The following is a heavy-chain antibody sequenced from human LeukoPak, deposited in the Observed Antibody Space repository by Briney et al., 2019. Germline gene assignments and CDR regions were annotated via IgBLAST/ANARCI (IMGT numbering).Heavy chain of an antibody. CDR1: GGSISSSSYY. CDR2: IYYSGST. Sequence: SETLSLTCTVSGGSISSSSYYWGWIRQPPGKGLEWIGSIYYSGSTYYNPSLKSRVTISVDTSKNQSSLKLSSVTAADTAVYYCARRGGASSSWYDWFDPWGQGTLVTVSS. D-gene: IGHD6-13*01. J-gene: IGHJ5*02. CDR3: ARRGGASSSWYDWFDP. V-gene: IGHV4-39*01.